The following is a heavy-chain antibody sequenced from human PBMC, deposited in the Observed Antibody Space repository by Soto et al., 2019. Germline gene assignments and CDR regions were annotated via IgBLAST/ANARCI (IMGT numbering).Heavy chain of an antibody. CDR1: GYSFTSYW. V-gene: IGHV5-51*01. Sequence: PGESLKISCRGSGYSFTSYWIGWVRQMPGKGLEWMGIIYPGDSDTRYSPSFQGQVTISADKSISTAYLQWSSLKASDTAMYYCARISSYDFWSGYYTGPTGAHFDPWGQGTLVTVSS. J-gene: IGHJ5*02. CDR2: IYPGDSDT. D-gene: IGHD3-3*01. CDR3: ARISSYDFWSGYYTGPTGAHFDP.